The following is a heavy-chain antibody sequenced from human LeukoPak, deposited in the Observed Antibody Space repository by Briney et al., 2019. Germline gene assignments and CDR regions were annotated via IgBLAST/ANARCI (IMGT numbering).Heavy chain of an antibody. CDR3: ARGGFRHWLDY. CDR1: GYTFTSYA. D-gene: IGHD3-16*01. J-gene: IGHJ4*02. CDR2: INAGNGNT. Sequence: ASVKVSCKASGYTFTSYAMHWVRQAPGQRLEWMGWINAGNGNTKYSQKFQGRVTMTTDTSTSTAYMELRSLRSDDTAVYYCARGGFRHWLDYWGQGTLVTVSS. V-gene: IGHV1-3*01.